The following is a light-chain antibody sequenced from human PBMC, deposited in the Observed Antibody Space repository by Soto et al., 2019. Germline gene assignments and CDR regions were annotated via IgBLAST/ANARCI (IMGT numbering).Light chain of an antibody. CDR1: SSDIGSYKY. CDR3: SSYTSGSTLV. Sequence: QSALTQPASVSGSPGQSITISCTGTSSDIGSYKYVSWYQVHPGKAPKLIIYEVRSRPSVVSDRFSGSKSGNTASLTISGLQAEDEASYYCSSYTSGSTLVFGGGTKLTVL. V-gene: IGLV2-14*01. CDR2: EVR. J-gene: IGLJ3*02.